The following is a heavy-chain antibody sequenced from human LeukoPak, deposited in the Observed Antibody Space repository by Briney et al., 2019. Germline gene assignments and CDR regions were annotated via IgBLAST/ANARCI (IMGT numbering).Heavy chain of an antibody. CDR2: ISSGGTTI. V-gene: IGHV3-48*03. CDR3: ARDHSTSWTNWFDP. Sequence: PGGSLRLSCAASGFTFSNYEMNWVHQAPGKGLEWVSYISSGGTTIYYADSVKGRFTISRDNAKNSLYLQMNSLRAEDTAVYYCARDHSTSWTNWFDPWGQGTLVTVSS. D-gene: IGHD2-2*01. J-gene: IGHJ5*02. CDR1: GFTFSNYE.